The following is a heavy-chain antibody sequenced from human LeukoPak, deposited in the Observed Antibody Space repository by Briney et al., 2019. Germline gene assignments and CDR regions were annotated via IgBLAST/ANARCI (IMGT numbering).Heavy chain of an antibody. V-gene: IGHV3-21*04. Sequence: PGGSLRLSCSASRFTFSSYTMNWVRQAPGKGLEWVSSIDPSSTYIYYADSVKGRFTISRDNAQNSLYLQMNSLRAEDMALYYCAKDLGAAGLDAFDIWGQGTMVTVSS. J-gene: IGHJ3*02. CDR2: IDPSSTYI. CDR1: RFTFSSYT. CDR3: AKDLGAAGLDAFDI. D-gene: IGHD6-13*01.